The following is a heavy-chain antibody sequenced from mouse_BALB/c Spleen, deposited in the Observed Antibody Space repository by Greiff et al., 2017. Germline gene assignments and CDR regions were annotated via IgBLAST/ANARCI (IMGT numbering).Heavy chain of an antibody. CDR3: ARDGVYYDYDGYAMDY. D-gene: IGHD2-4*01. Sequence: VQLVESGPGLVAPSQSLSITCTVSGFSLTSYGVHWVRQPPGKGLEWLGVIWAGGSTNYNSALMSRLSISKDNSKSQVFLKMNSLQTDDTAMYYCARDGVYYDYDGYAMDYWGQGTSVTVSS. V-gene: IGHV2-9*02. CDR1: GFSLTSYG. J-gene: IGHJ4*01. CDR2: IWAGGST.